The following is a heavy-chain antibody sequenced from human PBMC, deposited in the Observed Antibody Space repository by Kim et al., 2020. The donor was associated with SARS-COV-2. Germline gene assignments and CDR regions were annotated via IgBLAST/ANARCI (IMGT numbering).Heavy chain of an antibody. D-gene: IGHD3-10*01. Sequence: SPSFQGQVTISADKSISTAYLQWSSLKASDTAMYYCARQRLLWFGEIDYWGQGTLVTVSS. J-gene: IGHJ4*02. V-gene: IGHV5-51*01. CDR3: ARQRLLWFGEIDY.